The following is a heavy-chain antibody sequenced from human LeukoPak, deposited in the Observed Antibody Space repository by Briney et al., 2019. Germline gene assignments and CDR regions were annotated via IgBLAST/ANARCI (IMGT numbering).Heavy chain of an antibody. CDR2: IYPADSDA. D-gene: IGHD1-26*01. CDR3: ARQQWSLYFYDF. Sequence: GESLKISCQASGYSFTKNSIAWVRQMPGKGLEWVGIIYPADSDARYSPSFQGQVTISADQSTSTTFLHWSSLKASDTAIYYCARQQWSLYFYDFWGQGTLVTVSS. V-gene: IGHV5-51*01. CDR1: GYSFTKNS. J-gene: IGHJ4*02.